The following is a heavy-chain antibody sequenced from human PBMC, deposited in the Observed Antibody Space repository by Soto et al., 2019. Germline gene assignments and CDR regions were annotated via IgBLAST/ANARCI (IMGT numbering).Heavy chain of an antibody. CDR3: ARGDYDILTGYFKSYYGMGV. D-gene: IGHD3-9*01. V-gene: IGHV5-51*01. Sequence: GESLKISCKGSGYTFTTYWIGWVRQMPGKGLEWMGIIYPGDSDTRYSPSFQGQVTISADKSISTAYLHWSKLQASDTAMYYCARGDYDILTGYFKSYYGMGVWGQGTTVTVSS. CDR1: GYTFTTYW. J-gene: IGHJ6*02. CDR2: IYPGDSDT.